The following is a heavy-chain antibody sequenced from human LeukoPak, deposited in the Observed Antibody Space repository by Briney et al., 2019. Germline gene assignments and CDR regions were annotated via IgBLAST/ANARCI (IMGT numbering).Heavy chain of an antibody. J-gene: IGHJ4*02. CDR1: GFTFSNAW. V-gene: IGHV3-15*01. D-gene: IGHD6-6*01. CDR3: TLASIAARGSFDY. Sequence: GGSLRLSCAASGFTFSNAWMSWVRQAPGKGLEWVGRIKSKTDGGTTDYAAPVKGRFTISRDDSKNTLYLRMNSLKTEDTAVYYCTLASIAARGSFDYWGQGTLVTVSS. CDR2: IKSKTDGGTT.